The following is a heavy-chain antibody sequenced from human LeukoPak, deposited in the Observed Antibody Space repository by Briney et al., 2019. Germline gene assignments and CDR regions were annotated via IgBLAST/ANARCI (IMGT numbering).Heavy chain of an antibody. V-gene: IGHV1-8*01. CDR3: AREPTHTRGMDV. CDR1: GYTFTSYG. CDR2: MNPNSGNT. J-gene: IGHJ6*02. Sequence: ASVKVSCKASGYTFTSYGINWVRQATGQGLEWMGWMNPNSGNTGYAQKFQGRVTMTRDTSTSTVYMELSSLRSEDTAVYYCAREPTHTRGMDVWGQGTTVTVSS.